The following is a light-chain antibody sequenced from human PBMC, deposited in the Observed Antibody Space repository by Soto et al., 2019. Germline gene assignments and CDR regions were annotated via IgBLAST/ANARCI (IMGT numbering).Light chain of an antibody. V-gene: IGKV3-11*01. CDR3: QQRSNWLALT. Sequence: EIVLTHSPATLSLSPGERATLSCRASPSVSSYLAWYQQKPGQAPRLLIYDASNRATGIPDRFSGSGSGTDFTLTISSLEPEDFAVYYCQQRSNWLALTFGGGTKVEIK. CDR1: PSVSSY. CDR2: DAS. J-gene: IGKJ4*01.